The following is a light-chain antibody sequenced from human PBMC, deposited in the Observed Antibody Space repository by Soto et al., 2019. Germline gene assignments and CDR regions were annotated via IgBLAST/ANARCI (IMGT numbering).Light chain of an antibody. CDR3: CSFGRNNNPVV. J-gene: IGLJ2*01. CDR1: SSDIGGYNY. CDR2: EVT. Sequence: QSALTQPPSASGSPGQSVTISCTGTSSDIGGYNYVSWYQQHPGKAPKLIIYEVTERPSGVPDRFSGSKSGNTASLTVSGLQAEDEADYYCCSFGRNNNPVVFGGGTKLTVL. V-gene: IGLV2-8*01.